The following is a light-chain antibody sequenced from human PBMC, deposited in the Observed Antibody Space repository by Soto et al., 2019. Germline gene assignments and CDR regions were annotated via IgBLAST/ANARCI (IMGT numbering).Light chain of an antibody. J-gene: IGLJ7*01. CDR1: SSNLGSHY. CDR3: GAWDDSLNGAV. CDR2: KND. V-gene: IGLV1-47*01. Sequence: QSVLTQAPSASGTPGQKVIISCSGRSSNLGSHYVYWYQQLPGTAPKLLIYKNDQRPSGVPDRFSGSKSGTSASLAISGLRSEVEADYYCGAWDDSLNGAVFGGGTQLTVL.